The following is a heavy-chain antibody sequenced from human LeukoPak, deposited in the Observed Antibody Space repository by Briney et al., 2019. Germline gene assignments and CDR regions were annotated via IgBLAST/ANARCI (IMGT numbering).Heavy chain of an antibody. Sequence: SETLSLTCTVSGGSISSYYWSWIRLPPGKGLEWIGYIYYSGSTNYNPSLKSRVTISVDTSKNQSSLKLSSVTAADTAVYYCARSKLLWFGEPQNWFDPWGQGTLVTVSS. D-gene: IGHD3-10*01. CDR1: GGSISSYY. V-gene: IGHV4-59*01. CDR2: IYYSGST. CDR3: ARSKLLWFGEPQNWFDP. J-gene: IGHJ5*02.